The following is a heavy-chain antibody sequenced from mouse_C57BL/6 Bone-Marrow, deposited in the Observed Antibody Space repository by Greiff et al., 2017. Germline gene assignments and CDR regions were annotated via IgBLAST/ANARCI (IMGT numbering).Heavy chain of an antibody. CDR1: GYTFTSYW. J-gene: IGHJ4*01. Sequence: QVHVQQPGAELVMPGASVKLSCKASGYTFTSYWMHWVKQRPGQGLEWIGEIDPSDSYTNYNQKFKGKSTLTVDKSSSTAYMQLSSLTSEDSAVYYCARWDYAMDYWGQGTSVTVSS. CDR3: ARWDYAMDY. CDR2: IDPSDSYT. V-gene: IGHV1-69*01.